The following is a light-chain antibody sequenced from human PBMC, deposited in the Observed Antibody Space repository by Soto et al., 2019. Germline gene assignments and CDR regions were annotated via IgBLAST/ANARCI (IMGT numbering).Light chain of an antibody. V-gene: IGKV4-1*01. CDR1: QSVLYNSNNKNY. J-gene: IGKJ1*01. CDR3: QQYYSTPQT. CDR2: WAS. Sequence: DIVMTQSPDSLAVSLGERATINCKSSQSVLYNSNNKNYLAWYQQKPGQPPKLLIYWASTRESGVPDRFSGSGSGTDFTLTISSLQAEDVAVYYGQQYYSTPQTFGQGTKVEIK.